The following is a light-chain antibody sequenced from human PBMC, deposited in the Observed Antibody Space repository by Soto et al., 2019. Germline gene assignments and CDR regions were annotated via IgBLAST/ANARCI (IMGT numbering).Light chain of an antibody. CDR1: QDIRND. V-gene: IGKV1-17*01. J-gene: IGKJ3*01. CDR2: DAS. CDR3: LQHSSYPFT. Sequence: DIQMTQSPSSLSASVGARVIITCRSIQDIRNDLGWFQQKPGKAPERLIYDASSLQSGVSSRFSGTGSGTEFTLTISSLQPEDFATYYCLQHSSYPFTFGPGTKVDIK.